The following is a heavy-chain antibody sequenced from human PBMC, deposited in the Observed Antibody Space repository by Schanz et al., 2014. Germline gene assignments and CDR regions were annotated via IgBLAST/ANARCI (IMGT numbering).Heavy chain of an antibody. J-gene: IGHJ4*02. V-gene: IGHV3-9*01. CDR2: ISWNSGSI. D-gene: IGHD3-10*01. CDR3: AKDGIMVQGVIWERYFDS. Sequence: EVQLVESGGGLAQPGRSLRLSCAASGFPFNEYGMLWVRQAPGKGLEWVSSISWNSGSIDYADSVKGRFTISRDNAKNSLYLQMNSLRAEDTALYYCAKDGIMVQGVIWERYFDSWGQGTLVNVSS. CDR1: GFPFNEYG.